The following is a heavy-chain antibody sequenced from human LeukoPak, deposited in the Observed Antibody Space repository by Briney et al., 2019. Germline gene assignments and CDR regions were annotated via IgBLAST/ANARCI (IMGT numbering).Heavy chain of an antibody. D-gene: IGHD4-11*01. CDR3: ASRYDYSNYIGY. CDR2: IYYSGST. Sequence: SETLSLTCTVSGGSISSSSYYWGWIRQPPGKGLEWIGSIYYSGSTYYNPSLKSRVTISVDTSKNQSSLKLSSVTAADTAVYYCASRYDYSNYIGYWGQGTLVTVSS. J-gene: IGHJ4*02. V-gene: IGHV4-39*01. CDR1: GGSISSSSYY.